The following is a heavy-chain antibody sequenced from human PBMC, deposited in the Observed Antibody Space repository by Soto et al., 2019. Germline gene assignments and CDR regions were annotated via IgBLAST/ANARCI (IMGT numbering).Heavy chain of an antibody. CDR2: ISYDGSNK. Sequence: VQLVESGGGVVQPGRSLRLSCAASGFTFSSYGMHWVRQAPGKGLEWVAVISYDGSNKYYADSVKGRFTISRDNSKNTLYLQMNSLRAEDTAVYYCAKKLVAATPPVDWGQGTLVTVSS. J-gene: IGHJ4*02. CDR3: AKKLVAATPPVD. D-gene: IGHD2-15*01. V-gene: IGHV3-30*18. CDR1: GFTFSSYG.